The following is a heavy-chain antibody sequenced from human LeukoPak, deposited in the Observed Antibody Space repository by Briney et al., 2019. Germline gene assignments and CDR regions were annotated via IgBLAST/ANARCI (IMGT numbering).Heavy chain of an antibody. D-gene: IGHD2-8*02. CDR2: INGDGRSI. J-gene: IGHJ4*02. V-gene: IGHV3-74*01. Sequence: PGGSLRLSCVVSGFTFSNCWMHWVRQAPGKGLVWVSRINGDGRSISYADSVKGRFTISRDNAKNTLYLQMNSLRAEDTALYYCARDQLYCTGGYCYFDSWGQGTLVTVSS. CDR1: GFTFSNCW. CDR3: ARDQLYCTGGYCYFDS.